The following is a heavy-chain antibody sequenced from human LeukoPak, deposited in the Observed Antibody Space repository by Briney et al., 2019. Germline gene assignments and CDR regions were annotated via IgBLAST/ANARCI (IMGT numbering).Heavy chain of an antibody. CDR1: GGTFSSYA. J-gene: IGHJ4*02. Sequence: ASVKVSCKASGGTFSSYAISWVRQAPGQGLEWMGGIIPIFGTANYAQKLQGRVTMTTDTSTSTAYMELRSLRSDDTAVYYCARGFGLLWFGELLYYFDYWGQGTLVTVSS. CDR2: IIPIFGTA. D-gene: IGHD3-10*01. V-gene: IGHV1-69*05. CDR3: ARGFGLLWFGELLYYFDY.